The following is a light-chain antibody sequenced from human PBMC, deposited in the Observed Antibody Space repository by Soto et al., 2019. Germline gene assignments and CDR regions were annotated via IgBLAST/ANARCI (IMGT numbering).Light chain of an antibody. CDR3: SSHTSGSTRV. V-gene: IGLV2-14*03. CDR2: DVT. J-gene: IGLJ1*01. Sequence: QSALTQPASVSGSPVQSIAISCTGTSGDVGGYDYVSWYQQHPDKAPKLMIYDVTKRPSWVSNRFSGSKSGNTASLTIAGLQPEDEADYYCSSHTSGSTRVFGSGTKLTVL. CDR1: SGDVGGYDY.